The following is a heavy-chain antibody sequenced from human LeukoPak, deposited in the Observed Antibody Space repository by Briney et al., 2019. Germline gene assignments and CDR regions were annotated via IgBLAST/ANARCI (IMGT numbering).Heavy chain of an antibody. D-gene: IGHD6-13*01. CDR2: INHSGST. CDR1: GYSISTGYY. J-gene: IGHJ2*01. V-gene: IGHV4-34*01. CDR3: ARAPYSSSWYVL. Sequence: SETLSLTCTVSGYSISTGYYWSWIRPPPGKGLEWIGEINHSGSTNYNPSLKSRVTISVDTSKNQFSLKLSSVTAADTAVYYCARAPYSSSWYVLWGRGTLVTVSS.